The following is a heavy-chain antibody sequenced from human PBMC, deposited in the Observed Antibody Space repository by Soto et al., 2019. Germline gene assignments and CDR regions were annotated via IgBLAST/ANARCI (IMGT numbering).Heavy chain of an antibody. V-gene: IGHV3-7*01. D-gene: IGHD3-16*01. CDR1: GFTFSSYW. CDR3: ARLGPNLSRGYYYYYMDV. CDR2: IKQDGSEK. J-gene: IGHJ6*03. Sequence: GGSLRLSCAASGFTFSSYWMSWVRQAPGKGLEWVANIKQDGSEKYYVDSVKGRFTISRDNAKSSLYLQMNSLRAEDTAVYYCARLGPNLSRGYYYYYMDVWGKGTTVTVSS.